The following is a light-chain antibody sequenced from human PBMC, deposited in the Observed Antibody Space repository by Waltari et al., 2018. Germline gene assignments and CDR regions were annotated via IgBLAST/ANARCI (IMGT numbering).Light chain of an antibody. CDR1: SSKLGTPYN. Sequence: SVLTQQSLVSGAPGPRVTLACTGTSSKLGTPYNVHWYQQLPGTAPKLLISVDNHRPSGVPDRFSGSRSGTSASLAITGLRAEDEAEYYCQSCDGGLIAVVFGGGTKLTVL. J-gene: IGLJ2*01. CDR3: QSCDGGLIAVV. V-gene: IGLV1-40*01. CDR2: VDN.